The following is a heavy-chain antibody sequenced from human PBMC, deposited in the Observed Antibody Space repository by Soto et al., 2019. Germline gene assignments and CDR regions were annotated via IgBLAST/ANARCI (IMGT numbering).Heavy chain of an antibody. CDR1: GGSISSGGYY. V-gene: IGHV4-31*03. Sequence: SETLSLTCTVSGGSISSGGYYLSWIRQHPGKGLEWIGYIYYSGSTYYNPSLKSRVTISVDTSKNQFSLKLSSVTAADTAVYYCARVCGGDCHYGMDVWGQGTTVTVSS. D-gene: IGHD2-21*02. J-gene: IGHJ6*02. CDR2: IYYSGST. CDR3: ARVCGGDCHYGMDV.